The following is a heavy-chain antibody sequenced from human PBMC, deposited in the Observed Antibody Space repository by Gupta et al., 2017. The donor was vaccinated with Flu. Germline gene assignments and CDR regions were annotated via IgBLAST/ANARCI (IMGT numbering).Heavy chain of an antibody. CDR3: AKDWRWDNNNYGMNV. J-gene: IGHJ6*02. CDR2: LAHDGRNC. D-gene: IGHD5-24*01. V-gene: IGHV3-30*18. CDR1: DFSFSHYG. Sequence: QERVVESGGCVVQPGRALGLSCTASDFSFSHYGIHWGRQAPDKGLGWLAVLAHDGRNCYHTDSVKGRFSISRDNTKNTLYLQMISLRSEGTDVYYCAKDWRWDNNNYGMNVWGQGTTVTVSS.